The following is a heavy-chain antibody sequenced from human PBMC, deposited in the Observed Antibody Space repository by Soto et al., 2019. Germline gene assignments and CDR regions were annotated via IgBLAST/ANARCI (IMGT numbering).Heavy chain of an antibody. CDR1: GFTFSSYA. V-gene: IGHV3-30-3*01. Sequence: LRLSCAASGFTFSSYAMHWVRQAPGKGLAWVAVISYDGSNKYYADSVKGRFTISRDNSKNTLYLQMNSLRAEDTAVYYCARDPYPMNPNVLRFLEWLTPYGMDVWGQGTTVTVSS. CDR3: ARDPYPMNPNVLRFLEWLTPYGMDV. D-gene: IGHD3-3*01. CDR2: ISYDGSNK. J-gene: IGHJ6*02.